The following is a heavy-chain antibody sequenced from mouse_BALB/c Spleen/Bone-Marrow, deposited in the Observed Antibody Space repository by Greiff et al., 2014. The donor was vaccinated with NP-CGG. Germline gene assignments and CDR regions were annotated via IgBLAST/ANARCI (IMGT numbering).Heavy chain of an antibody. CDR2: INPNNGGT. V-gene: IGHV1S81*02. D-gene: IGHD4-1*01. CDR3: TRGRTWDFDY. CDR1: GYTFTTYY. J-gene: IGHJ2*01. Sequence: QVQLKESGAELVKPGTSVKLSRKASGYTFTTYYMYWVKQRPGQGLEWIGEINPNNGGTNFKEKFKSKATLTVDKSSSTAYMQLSSLTSEDSAVYYCTRGRTWDFDYWGQGITLTVSS.